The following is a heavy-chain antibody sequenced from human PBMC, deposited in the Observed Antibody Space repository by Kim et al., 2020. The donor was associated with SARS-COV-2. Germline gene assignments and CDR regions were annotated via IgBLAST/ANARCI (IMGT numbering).Heavy chain of an antibody. D-gene: IGHD2-15*01. CDR3: ARHSRHCSGGSCYPLDY. CDR1: GGSISSSSYY. J-gene: IGHJ4*02. V-gene: IGHV4-39*01. CDR2: IYYSGST. Sequence: SETLSLTCTVSGGSISSSSYYCGWIRQPPGKGLEWIGSIYYSGSTYYNPSLKSRVTISVDTSKNQFSLKLSSVTAADTAVYYCARHSRHCSGGSCYPLDYWGQGTLVTVSS.